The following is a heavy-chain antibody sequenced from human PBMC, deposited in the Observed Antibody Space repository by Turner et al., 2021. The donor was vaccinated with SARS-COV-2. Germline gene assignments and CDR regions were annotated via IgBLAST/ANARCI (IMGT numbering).Heavy chain of an antibody. V-gene: IGHV3-53*01. CDR3: ARGHSSGWHQSGAFDI. CDR1: GFTVSSNY. CDR2: ISSGGST. J-gene: IGHJ3*02. Sequence: EVQLVESGGGLIQPGGSLRLSCAASGFTVSSNYMSWVRQAPGKGLEGVSVISSGGSTYYADSVKGRFTISRDNSKNTLYLQMNSLRAEDTAVYYCARGHSSGWHQSGAFDIWGQGTMVTVSS. D-gene: IGHD6-19*01.